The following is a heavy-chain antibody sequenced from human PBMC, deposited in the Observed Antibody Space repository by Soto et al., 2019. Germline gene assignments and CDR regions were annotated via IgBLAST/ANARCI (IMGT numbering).Heavy chain of an antibody. CDR2: IIPIFGTA. CDR3: AREEVAAAGTFNN. V-gene: IGHV1-69*13. J-gene: IGHJ4*02. Sequence: SVKVSCKASGGTFSSYAISWVRQAPGQGLEWMGGIIPIFGTANYAQKFQGRVTITADESTSTAYMELSSLRSEDTAVNYCAREEVAAAGTFNNWGQVTLFTVS. D-gene: IGHD6-13*01. CDR1: GGTFSSYA.